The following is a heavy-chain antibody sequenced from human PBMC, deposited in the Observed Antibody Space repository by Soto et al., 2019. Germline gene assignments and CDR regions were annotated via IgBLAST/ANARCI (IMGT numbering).Heavy chain of an antibody. CDR2: INAGNGNT. J-gene: IGHJ5*02. CDR3: ARDLVRGAVAGSLTTNWFDP. V-gene: IGHV1-3*01. D-gene: IGHD6-19*01. CDR1: GYTFTSYA. Sequence: QVQLVQSGAEVKKPGASVKVSCKASGYTFTSYAMHWVRQAPGQRLEWMGWINAGNGNTKYSQKFQGRVTITRDTSASTAYMELSSLRSEDTAVYYCARDLVRGAVAGSLTTNWFDPWGQGTLVTVSS.